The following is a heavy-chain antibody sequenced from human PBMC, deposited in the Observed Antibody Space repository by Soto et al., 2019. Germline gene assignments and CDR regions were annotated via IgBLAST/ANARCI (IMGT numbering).Heavy chain of an antibody. CDR1: GYTFTSYG. D-gene: IGHD1-1*01. V-gene: IGHV1-18*01. Sequence: QVHLVQSGAEVKKPGASVKVSCKASGYTFTSYGITWVRQAPGKGLEWMGWISAHNGNTDYAQKLQGRVIVTRDTSTSTAYMELMSLISDDTAVYYCARGRYGDYWGQGALVTVSS. CDR2: ISAHNGNT. J-gene: IGHJ4*02. CDR3: ARGRYGDY.